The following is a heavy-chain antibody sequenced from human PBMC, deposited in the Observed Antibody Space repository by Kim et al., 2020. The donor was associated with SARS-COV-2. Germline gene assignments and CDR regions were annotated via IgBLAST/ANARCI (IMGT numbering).Heavy chain of an antibody. D-gene: IGHD3-9*01. CDR1: GDSVNTYF. Sequence: SETLSLTCTVSGDSVNTYFWTWIRQAPGKGLQWIAYINFDGTTGYNPSLTSRVAISVDTSKNQVSLNVYSVTDTDSALYYFARRRETGPHKDWFDSWGQG. J-gene: IGHJ5*02. V-gene: IGHV4-59*08. CDR2: INFDGTT. CDR3: ARRRETGPHKDWFDS.